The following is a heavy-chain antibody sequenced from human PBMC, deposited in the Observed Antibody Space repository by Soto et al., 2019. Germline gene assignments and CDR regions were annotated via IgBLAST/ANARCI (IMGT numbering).Heavy chain of an antibody. J-gene: IGHJ5*02. Sequence: ETLSLTCAVSGYSISSGYYWGWLRQPPGKGLEWIRSIYHGGSTYYNPSLNSRVTLSIDMTNNHVSLILNSVTAADTAVYYCARVGPWVPYYYDSSPYTFENWFDPWGQGTLVTVSS. CDR2: IYHGGST. CDR1: GYSISSGYY. D-gene: IGHD3-22*01. CDR3: ARVGPWVPYYYDSSPYTFENWFDP. V-gene: IGHV4-38-2*01.